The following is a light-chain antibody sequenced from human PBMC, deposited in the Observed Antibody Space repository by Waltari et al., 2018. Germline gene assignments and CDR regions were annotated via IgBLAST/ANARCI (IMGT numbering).Light chain of an antibody. CDR1: QGVSSS. CDR2: ATS. V-gene: IGKV1-8*01. J-gene: IGKJ2*01. CDR3: QQYYSYPYT. Sequence: AIRITQSPSSFSSSIGNRVTLTCRASQGVSSSLAWYQQKPGKAPKLLIFATSTLQSGVPSRFSGSGSGTEFTLTVSCLQSEDFATYYCQQYYSYPYTFGQGTKLEIK.